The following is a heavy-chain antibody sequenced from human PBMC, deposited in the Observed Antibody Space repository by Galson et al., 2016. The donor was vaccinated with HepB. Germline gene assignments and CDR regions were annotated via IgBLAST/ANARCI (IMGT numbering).Heavy chain of an antibody. CDR3: ARASGYYSIFDY. J-gene: IGHJ4*02. Sequence: PALVKPTQTLTLTCTFSGFSLSTNGMCVSWIRQPPGKALEWLALIDWHDDKHYSTSLKTRLTISKDTSKNQVVLTMTNMDPVDTATYYCARASGYYSIFDYWGQGTLVTVSS. CDR2: IDWHDDK. D-gene: IGHD3-3*01. V-gene: IGHV2-70*01. CDR1: GFSLSTNGMC.